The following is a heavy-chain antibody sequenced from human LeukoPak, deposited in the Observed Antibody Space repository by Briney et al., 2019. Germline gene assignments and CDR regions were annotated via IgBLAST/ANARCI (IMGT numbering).Heavy chain of an antibody. CDR2: INHSGST. Sequence: SETLSLTCAVYGGSLSGYYWSWIRQPPGKGLEWIGEINHSGSTNYNPSLKSRVTITVDTSKNQFSLKLSSVTAADTAVYYCARGRKSLYYGDYVWYFDYWGQGTLVTVSS. D-gene: IGHD4-17*01. V-gene: IGHV4-34*01. CDR3: ARGRKSLYYGDYVWYFDY. J-gene: IGHJ4*02. CDR1: GGSLSGYY.